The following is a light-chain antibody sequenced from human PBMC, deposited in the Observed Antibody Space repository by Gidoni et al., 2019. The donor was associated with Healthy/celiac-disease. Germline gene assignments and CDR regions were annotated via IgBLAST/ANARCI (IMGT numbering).Light chain of an antibody. Sequence: DIQLTQSPSFLSASVGDRVTITCRASQGIRSYLAWYQQKPEKAPKLLIYAASTLQSGVPSRFSGSGSGTEFTLTISSLQPEDFAAYYCQQLNSYPRTFGHXTKVDIK. V-gene: IGKV1-9*01. J-gene: IGKJ3*01. CDR2: AAS. CDR1: QGIRSY. CDR3: QQLNSYPRT.